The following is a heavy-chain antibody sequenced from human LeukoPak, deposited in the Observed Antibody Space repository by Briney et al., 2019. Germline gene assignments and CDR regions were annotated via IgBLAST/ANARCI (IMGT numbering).Heavy chain of an antibody. CDR1: GGSISSYY. D-gene: IGHD4-17*01. CDR2: IYYSGST. CDR3: AREDGDYEYNWSDP. Sequence: SETLSLTCTVSGGSISSYYWSWIRQPPGKGLEWIGYIYYSGSTNYNPSLKSRVTISVDTSKNQFSLKLSSVTAADTAVYYCAREDGDYEYNWSDPWGQGTLVTVSS. V-gene: IGHV4-59*01. J-gene: IGHJ5*02.